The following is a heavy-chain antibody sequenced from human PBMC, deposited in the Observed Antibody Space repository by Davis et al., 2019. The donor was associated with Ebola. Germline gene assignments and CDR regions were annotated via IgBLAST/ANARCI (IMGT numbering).Heavy chain of an antibody. Sequence: GESLKISCAASGFTFSSYEMNWVRQAPGKGLEWVSYISSSGSTIYYADSVKGRFTISRDNAKNSLYLQMNSLRAEDTAVYYCASLFYYDSSPPYGMDVWGQGTTVTVSS. CDR1: GFTFSSYE. V-gene: IGHV3-48*03. J-gene: IGHJ6*02. D-gene: IGHD3-22*01. CDR2: ISSSGSTI. CDR3: ASLFYYDSSPPYGMDV.